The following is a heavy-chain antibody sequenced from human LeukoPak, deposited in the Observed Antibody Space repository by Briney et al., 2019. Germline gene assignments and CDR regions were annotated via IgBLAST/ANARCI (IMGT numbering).Heavy chain of an antibody. Sequence: SETLSLTCTVSGGSISSYYWSWIRQPPGKGLEGIGSIYHRGSTYYNPSLKSRVTISVDTSKNQFALKLSSVTAAETGVCYCARVEQDYYDSSGYYLQNSRFDPWGQGTLVTVSS. J-gene: IGHJ5*02. CDR1: GGSISSYY. D-gene: IGHD3-22*01. CDR3: ARVEQDYYDSSGYYLQNSRFDP. CDR2: IYHRGST. V-gene: IGHV4-59*12.